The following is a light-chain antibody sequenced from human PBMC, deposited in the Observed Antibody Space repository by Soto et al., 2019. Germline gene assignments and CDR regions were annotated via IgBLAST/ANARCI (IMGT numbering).Light chain of an antibody. J-gene: IGLJ1*01. Sequence: VLTQPPSVSAAPGQKVTISCSGSSSNIGGNSVSWYQQLPGTAPKLLIYDDNKRPSGIPDRFSGSKSGTSATLGITGFQTGDEADYYCGSWDSSLSAYVFGTGTKGTVL. V-gene: IGLV1-51*01. CDR3: GSWDSSLSAYV. CDR2: DDN. CDR1: SSNIGGNS.